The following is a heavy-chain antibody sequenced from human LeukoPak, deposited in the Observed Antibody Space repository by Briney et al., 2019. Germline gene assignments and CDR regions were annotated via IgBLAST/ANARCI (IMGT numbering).Heavy chain of an antibody. CDR1: GFTFSSYS. V-gene: IGHV3-21*01. CDR2: ISSSSSYI. J-gene: IGHJ4*02. Sequence: GGSLRLSCAASGFTFSSYSMNWVRQAPGKGLEWVSSISSSSSYIYYADSVKGRFTISRDNAKNSLYLQMNSLRAEDTTVYYCTREAGDYPDYWGQGTLVTVSS. CDR3: TREAGDYPDY. D-gene: IGHD4-17*01.